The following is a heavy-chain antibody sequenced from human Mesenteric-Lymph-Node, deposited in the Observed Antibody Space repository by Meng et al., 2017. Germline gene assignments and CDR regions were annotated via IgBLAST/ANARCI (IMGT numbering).Heavy chain of an antibody. J-gene: IGHJ4*02. Sequence: QLQLQESGPGLGKPPETLSLTCTASGGSISSSTYYWGWNRQPPGKGLEWIGSIYYSGRTYYNPSLKSRVTMSVDTSKNQFSLKLSSVTAADTAVYYCARLWFGERPPDYWGQGTLVTVSS. CDR3: ARLWFGERPPDY. CDR2: IYYSGRT. CDR1: GGSISSSTYY. V-gene: IGHV4-39*01. D-gene: IGHD3-10*01.